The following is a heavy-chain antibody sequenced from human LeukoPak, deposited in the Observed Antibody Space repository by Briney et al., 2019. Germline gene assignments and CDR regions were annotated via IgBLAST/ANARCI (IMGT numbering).Heavy chain of an antibody. D-gene: IGHD3-16*02. J-gene: IGHJ3*02. Sequence: GESLKISCKGSGYSFTNYWIGWLRQMPGKGLEWMGSIYPSDSDTTYKPSFQGQVTISADKSISTAYLQWSSLKASDTAMYYCARSRAETVPVWGSYRHHDAFDIWGQGTMVTVSS. V-gene: IGHV5-51*01. CDR1: GYSFTNYW. CDR3: ARSRAETVPVWGSYRHHDAFDI. CDR2: IYPSDSDT.